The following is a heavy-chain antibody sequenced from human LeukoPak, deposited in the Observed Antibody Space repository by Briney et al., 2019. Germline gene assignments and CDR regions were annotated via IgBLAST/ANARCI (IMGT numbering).Heavy chain of an antibody. D-gene: IGHD1-26*01. CDR2: ISSSSSYI. CDR1: GFTFSSYS. V-gene: IGHV3-21*01. Sequence: PGGSLRLSCAASGFTFSSYSMNWVRQAPGKGLEWVSSISSSSSYIYYADSVKGRFTISRDNAKNSLYLQMNSLRAEDTAVYYCARARITIVGAFYPPAFDIWGQGTMVTVSS. J-gene: IGHJ3*02. CDR3: ARARITIVGAFYPPAFDI.